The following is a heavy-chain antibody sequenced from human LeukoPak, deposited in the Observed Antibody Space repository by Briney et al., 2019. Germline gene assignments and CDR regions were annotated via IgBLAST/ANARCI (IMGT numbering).Heavy chain of an antibody. Sequence: PGRSLRLSCAASGFTFSSYGMHWVRQAPGKGLEWVAVIWYDGSNKYYADSVKGRFTISRDNSKNTLYLQMNSLRAEDTAVYYCAKDRVAGTGQIDYWGQGTLVTVSS. CDR1: GFTFSSYG. CDR3: AKDRVAGTGQIDY. V-gene: IGHV3-33*06. D-gene: IGHD2-15*01. J-gene: IGHJ4*02. CDR2: IWYDGSNK.